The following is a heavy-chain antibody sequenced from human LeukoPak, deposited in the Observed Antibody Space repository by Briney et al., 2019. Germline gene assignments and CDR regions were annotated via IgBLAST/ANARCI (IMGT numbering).Heavy chain of an antibody. D-gene: IGHD3-9*01. J-gene: IGHJ6*04. V-gene: IGHV4-61*01. CDR2: IYYSGST. Sequence: SETLSLTCTVSGGSVSSGSYYWSWIRQPPGKGLEWIVYIYYSGSTNYNPSLKSRVTISVDTSKNQFSLKLSSVTAADTAVYYCARAHYDILAGPLSGYGMDVWGKGTTVTVSS. CDR1: GGSVSSGSYY. CDR3: ARAHYDILAGPLSGYGMDV.